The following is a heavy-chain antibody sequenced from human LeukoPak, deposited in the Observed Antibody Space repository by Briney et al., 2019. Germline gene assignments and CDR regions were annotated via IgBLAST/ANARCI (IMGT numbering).Heavy chain of an antibody. Sequence: ASVKVSCKASGYTFTSYAMHWVRQAPGQRLEWMGWINAGNGNTKYSQKFQGRVAITRDTAASTAYMELSSLRSEDTAVYYCARIDSSSWYGSDYWGQGTLVTVFS. CDR2: INAGNGNT. CDR3: ARIDSSSWYGSDY. V-gene: IGHV1-3*01. CDR1: GYTFTSYA. J-gene: IGHJ4*02. D-gene: IGHD6-13*01.